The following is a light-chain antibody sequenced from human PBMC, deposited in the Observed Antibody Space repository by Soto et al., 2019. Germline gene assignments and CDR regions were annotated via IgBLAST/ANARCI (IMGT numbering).Light chain of an antibody. V-gene: IGKV3-15*01. CDR3: QQYNAWPLT. Sequence: EIVMTQSPATLSVSPGERVTLSCRASRSVNSNLAWYQQKPGQTPKLLIYVASTRATGITARCSGSGSGTEFTLTISRLQCEDLAIYYCQQYNAWPLTFGGGTKVEF. J-gene: IGKJ4*01. CDR1: RSVNSN. CDR2: VAS.